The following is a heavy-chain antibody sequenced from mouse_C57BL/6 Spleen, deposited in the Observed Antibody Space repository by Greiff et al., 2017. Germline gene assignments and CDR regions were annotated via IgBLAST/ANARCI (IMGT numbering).Heavy chain of an antibody. CDR3: ARSPTTVVATDYFDY. V-gene: IGHV1-72*01. J-gene: IGHJ2*01. CDR2: IDPNSGGT. D-gene: IGHD1-1*01. CDR1: GYTFTSYW. Sequence: QVQLQQPGAELVKPGASVKLSCKASGYTFTSYWMHWVKQRPGRGLEWIGRIDPNSGGTKYNEKFKSKATLTVDKPSSTAYMQLSSLTSEDSAVYCCARSPTTVVATDYFDYWGQGTTLTVSS.